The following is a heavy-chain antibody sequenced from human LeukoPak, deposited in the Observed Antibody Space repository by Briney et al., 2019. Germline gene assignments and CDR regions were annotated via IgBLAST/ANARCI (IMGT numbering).Heavy chain of an antibody. CDR3: ATINYDSSGYRYYFDY. J-gene: IGHJ4*02. CDR1: GYTFITYG. V-gene: IGHV1-18*01. D-gene: IGHD3-22*01. CDR2: ISAYNGNT. Sequence: GASVKVSCKASGYTFITYGISWVRQAPGQRPEWVRWISAYNGNTNYAQNLQGRVTMTTDTSTSTAYMELRSLRSDDTAVYYCATINYDSSGYRYYFDYWGQGTLVTVSS.